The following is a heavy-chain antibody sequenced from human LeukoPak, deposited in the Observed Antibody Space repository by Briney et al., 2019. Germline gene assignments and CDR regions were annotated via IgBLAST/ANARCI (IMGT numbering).Heavy chain of an antibody. CDR1: GYTFIGYY. D-gene: IGHD3-9*01. CDR3: ARAGFDILTGYYSTAFDY. Sequence: GASVKVSCKASGYTFIGYYMHWVRQAPGQGLEWMGWINPNSGGTNYAQKFQGRVTMTRDTSISTAYMELSRLRSDDTAVYYCARAGFDILTGYYSTAFDYWGQGTLVTVSS. J-gene: IGHJ4*02. V-gene: IGHV1-2*02. CDR2: INPNSGGT.